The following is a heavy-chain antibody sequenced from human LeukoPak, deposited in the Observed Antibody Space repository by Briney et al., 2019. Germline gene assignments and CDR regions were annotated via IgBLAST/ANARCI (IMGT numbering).Heavy chain of an antibody. CDR1: GGSISSYY. D-gene: IGHD1-14*01. V-gene: IGHV4-59*08. CDR2: IYYSGST. CDR3: VTGDFQH. J-gene: IGHJ1*01. Sequence: SETLSLTCTVSGGSISSYYWSWIRQPPGKGLELIGYIYYSGSTNYNPSLKSRVTISVDTSKNQFSLKLSSVTAADTAVYSCVTGDFQHWGQGTLVTVSS.